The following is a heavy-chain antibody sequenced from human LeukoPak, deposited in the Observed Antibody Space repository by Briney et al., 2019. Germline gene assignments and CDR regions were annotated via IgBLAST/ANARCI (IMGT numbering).Heavy chain of an antibody. J-gene: IGHJ6*03. CDR3: AKDRCSNGIGCYYYYMDV. D-gene: IGHD2-8*01. CDR2: IQYDGSNE. V-gene: IGHV3-30*02. CDR1: GFSFRDYW. Sequence: GGSLRLSCAPSGFSFRDYWMSWVRQVPGKGLEWVAYIQYDGSNEQYAHSVKGRFRISRDSSKNILYLQTNSLRAEDTAVYYCAKDRCSNGIGCYYYYMDVWGKGTTVTISS.